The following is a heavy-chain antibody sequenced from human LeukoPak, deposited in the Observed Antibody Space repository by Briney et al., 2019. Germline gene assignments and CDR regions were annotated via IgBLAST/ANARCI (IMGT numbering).Heavy chain of an antibody. V-gene: IGHV3-23*01. D-gene: IGHD6-19*01. J-gene: IGHJ5*02. CDR3: GKDGPRVAGTSSWFDP. CDR2: ISSSGGST. Sequence: GSLRLSCAASGFIFSNYAMSWVRQAPGKGLDWVSGISSSGGSTYYADSVKGRFTISRDNSKNTLFLQMNSLRAEDTAVYYCGKDGPRVAGTSSWFDPWGQGTLVTVSS. CDR1: GFIFSNYA.